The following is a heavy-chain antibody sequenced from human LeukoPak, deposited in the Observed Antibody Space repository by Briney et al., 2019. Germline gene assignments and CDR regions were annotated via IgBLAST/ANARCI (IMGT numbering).Heavy chain of an antibody. CDR3: ARGRFRSSGWYSWEDYYYGMDV. Sequence: GGSLRLSCAASGFTFSSYGMHWVRQAPGKGLEWVAVIWYDGGNKYYADSVKGRFTISRDNSKNTLYLQMNSLRAEDTAVYYCARGRFRSSGWYSWEDYYYGMDVWGQGTTVTVSS. V-gene: IGHV3-30*19. J-gene: IGHJ6*02. CDR1: GFTFSSYG. D-gene: IGHD6-19*01. CDR2: IWYDGGNK.